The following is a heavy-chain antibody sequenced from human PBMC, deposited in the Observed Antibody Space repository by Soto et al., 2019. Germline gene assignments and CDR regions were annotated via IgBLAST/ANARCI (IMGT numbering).Heavy chain of an antibody. Sequence: PSETLSLTCTVSGGSISSGDYYRSWIRQPPGKGLEWIGYIYYSGSTYYNPSLKSRVTISVDTSKNQFSLKLSSVTAADTAVYYCARGRGDYGSMDVWGQGTTVTVSS. CDR2: IYYSGST. D-gene: IGHD4-17*01. J-gene: IGHJ6*02. CDR1: GGSISSGDYY. CDR3: ARGRGDYGSMDV. V-gene: IGHV4-30-4*01.